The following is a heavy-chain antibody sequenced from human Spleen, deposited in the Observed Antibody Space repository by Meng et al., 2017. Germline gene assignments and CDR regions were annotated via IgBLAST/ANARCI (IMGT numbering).Heavy chain of an antibody. CDR3: ARWALRLGELSSDY. Sequence: QLQLQESGPGLVKPSETLSLTCHLSGGSISGSSYYWGWIRQPLGKGLEWIGSIYYSGSTYYNPSLKSRVTISADTSKNQFSLKLSSVTAADTAVYYCARWALRLGELSSDYWGQGTLVTVSS. CDR2: IYYSGST. D-gene: IGHD3-16*02. CDR1: GGSISGSSYY. V-gene: IGHV4-39*01. J-gene: IGHJ4*02.